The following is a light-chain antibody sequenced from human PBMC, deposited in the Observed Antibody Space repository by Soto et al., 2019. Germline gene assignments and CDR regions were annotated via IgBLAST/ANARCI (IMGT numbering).Light chain of an antibody. CDR3: CSYAGSYSYV. CDR2: DIS. CDR1: SYDVGDYKY. V-gene: IGLV2-11*01. Sequence: QSALTQPRSVSGSPGQSVTISCTGTSYDVGDYKYVSWYRQHPGKAPKLMIYDISERPSGVPDRFSGSKSGNTASLTISGLQAEDEADYYFCSYAGSYSYVFGTGTKVTVL. J-gene: IGLJ1*01.